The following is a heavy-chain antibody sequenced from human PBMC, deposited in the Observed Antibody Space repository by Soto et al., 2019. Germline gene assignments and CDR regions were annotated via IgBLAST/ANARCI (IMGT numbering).Heavy chain of an antibody. CDR1: GYTFTSYA. J-gene: IGHJ4*02. Sequence: GASVKVSCKASGYTFTSYAMHWVRQAPGQRLEWMGWINAGNGNTKYSQKFQGRVTITRDTSASTAYMELSSLRSEDTAVYYCARERVIAVAGPASEGYYFDYWGQGTLVTVSS. CDR3: ARERVIAVAGPASEGYYFDY. D-gene: IGHD6-19*01. V-gene: IGHV1-3*01. CDR2: INAGNGNT.